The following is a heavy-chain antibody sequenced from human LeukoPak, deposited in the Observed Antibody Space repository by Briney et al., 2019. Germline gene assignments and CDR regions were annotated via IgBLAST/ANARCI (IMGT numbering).Heavy chain of an antibody. D-gene: IGHD1-26*01. J-gene: IGHJ4*02. CDR1: GFTFSSYA. Sequence: GGSLRLSCAASGFTFSSYAMSWVRQAPGKGLEWVSAISGSGGSTYYADSVKGRFTISRDNSKNTLYLQMNSLRAEDTAVYYCAKQIAYIVGATQLDYWGQGNLVTVSS. V-gene: IGHV3-23*01. CDR2: ISGSGGST. CDR3: AKQIAYIVGATQLDY.